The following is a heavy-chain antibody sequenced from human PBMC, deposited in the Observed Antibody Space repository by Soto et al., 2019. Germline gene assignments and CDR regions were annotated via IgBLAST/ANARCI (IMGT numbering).Heavy chain of an antibody. Sequence: GGSLRLSCAPSGFTFSSYAMSCVRQAPGKGLEWVSAISGSGGSTYYADSVKGRFTISRDNSKNTLYLQMNSLRAEDTAVYYCAKHSSGWAYYGMDVWGQGTTVTVSS. V-gene: IGHV3-23*01. CDR2: ISGSGGST. D-gene: IGHD6-19*01. J-gene: IGHJ6*02. CDR3: AKHSSGWAYYGMDV. CDR1: GFTFSSYA.